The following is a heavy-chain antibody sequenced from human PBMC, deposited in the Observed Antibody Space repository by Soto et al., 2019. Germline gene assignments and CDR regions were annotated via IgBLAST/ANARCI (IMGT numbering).Heavy chain of an antibody. Sequence: SGPTLVKPTQTLTLTCTFSGFSLSTSGVGVGWIRQPPGKALEWLALIYWNDDKRYSPSLKSRLTITKDTSKNQVVLTMTNMDPVDTATYYCAHRGKYYYDSSGPLNWGQGTLVTVSS. D-gene: IGHD3-22*01. CDR2: IYWNDDK. CDR3: AHRGKYYYDSSGPLN. J-gene: IGHJ4*02. CDR1: GFSLSTSGVG. V-gene: IGHV2-5*01.